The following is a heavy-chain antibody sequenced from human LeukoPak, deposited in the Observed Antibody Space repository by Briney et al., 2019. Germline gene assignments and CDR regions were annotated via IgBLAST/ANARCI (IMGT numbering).Heavy chain of an antibody. D-gene: IGHD3-22*01. CDR2: ISYDGSNK. CDR1: GFTFSSYA. Sequence: GRSLRLSCAASGFTFSSYAMHWVRQAPGKGLEWVAVISYDGSNKYYADSVKGRFTISRDNSKNTLYLQMNSLRAEDTALYYCARAGMDGRGYYQGFDYWGQGTLVTVSS. V-gene: IGHV3-30*04. CDR3: ARAGMDGRGYYQGFDY. J-gene: IGHJ4*02.